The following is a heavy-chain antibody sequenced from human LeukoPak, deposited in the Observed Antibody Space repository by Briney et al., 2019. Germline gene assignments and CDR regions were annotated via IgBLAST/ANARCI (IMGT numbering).Heavy chain of an antibody. D-gene: IGHD2-2*02. CDR2: IKQDGSEK. J-gene: IGHJ4*02. CDR3: ARDAGDCSSTSCYIPLFDY. V-gene: IGHV3-7*01. CDR1: GFTFSSYW. Sequence: GGSLRLSCAASGFTFSSYWMSWVRQAPRKGLEWVANIKQDGSEKYYVDSVKGRFTISRDNAKNSLYLQMNSLRAEDTAVYYCARDAGDCSSTSCYIPLFDYWGQGTLVTVSS.